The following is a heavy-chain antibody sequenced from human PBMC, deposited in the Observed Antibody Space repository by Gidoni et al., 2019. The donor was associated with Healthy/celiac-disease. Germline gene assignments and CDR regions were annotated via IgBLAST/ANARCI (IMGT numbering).Heavy chain of an antibody. CDR2: INHSGST. V-gene: IGHV4-34*01. J-gene: IGHJ4*02. CDR3: ARGRIAAAYFDY. D-gene: IGHD6-13*01. CDR1: GGSFSGYY. Sequence: QVQLQQWGAGLLKPSETLSLTCAVYGGSFSGYYWSWIRQPPGKGLEWIGEINHSGSTNYNPSLKSRVTISVDTSKNQFSLKLSSVTAADTAVYYCARGRIAAAYFDYWGQGTLGTVSS.